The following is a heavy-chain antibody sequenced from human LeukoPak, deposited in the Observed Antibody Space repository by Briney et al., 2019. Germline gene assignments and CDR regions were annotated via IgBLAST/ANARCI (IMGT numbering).Heavy chain of an antibody. V-gene: IGHV4-34*01. D-gene: IGHD3-22*01. Sequence: SETLSLTCAVYGGSFSGYYWSWIRQPPGKGLEWIGEINHSGSTNYNPSLKSRVTISVDTSKNQFSLKLSSVTAADTAVYYCARDFRYYYDSSGYYYFDYWGQGTLVTVSS. CDR2: INHSGST. J-gene: IGHJ4*02. CDR3: ARDFRYYYDSSGYYYFDY. CDR1: GGSFSGYY.